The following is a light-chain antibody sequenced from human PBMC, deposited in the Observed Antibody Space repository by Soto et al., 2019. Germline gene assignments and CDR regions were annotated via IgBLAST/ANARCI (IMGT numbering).Light chain of an antibody. CDR1: RDIGTW. Sequence: TQMTQSPSTLSASVGDSFSITCRASRDIGTWLAWFQQKPGRAPNLLIYRASTLARGVPSRFSGSGSGTEFTLTISSLQPDDFATYYCHRHETYPLAFGGGTKVDIK. CDR2: RAS. J-gene: IGKJ4*01. V-gene: IGKV1-5*03. CDR3: HRHETYPLA.